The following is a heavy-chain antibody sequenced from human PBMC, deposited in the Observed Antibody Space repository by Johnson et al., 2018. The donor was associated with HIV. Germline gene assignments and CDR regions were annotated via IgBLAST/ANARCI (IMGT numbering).Heavy chain of an antibody. D-gene: IGHD3-16*01. CDR3: ARDYHYVWGSSYGFDI. J-gene: IGHJ3*02. CDR1: GFTFSSYA. Sequence: VQLVESGGGLVQPGGSLRLSCAASGFTFSSYAMSWVRQAPGKGLEWVSGISGGGSSSYFADSVRGRFTISRANSKNTLYLQMNSLRAEDTAVYYCARDYHYVWGSSYGFDIWGQGTMVTVSS. V-gene: IGHV3-23*04. CDR2: ISGGGSSS.